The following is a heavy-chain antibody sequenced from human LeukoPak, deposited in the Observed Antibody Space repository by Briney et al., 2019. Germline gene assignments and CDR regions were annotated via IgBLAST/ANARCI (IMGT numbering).Heavy chain of an antibody. CDR2: ISGSGGST. D-gene: IGHD3-22*01. V-gene: IGHV3-23*01. CDR1: GFTFSSYA. Sequence: GGSLRLSCAASGFTFSSYAMSWVRQAPGKGLEWVSAISGSGGSTYYADSVKGRFTISRDNSKNTLYLQMNSLRAEDTAVYYCAKDLYYYDSSGPTGGDAFDIWGQGTMVTVSS. CDR3: AKDLYYYDSSGPTGGDAFDI. J-gene: IGHJ3*02.